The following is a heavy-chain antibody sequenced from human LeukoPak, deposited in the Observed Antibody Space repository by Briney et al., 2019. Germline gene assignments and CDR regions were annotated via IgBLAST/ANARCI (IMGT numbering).Heavy chain of an antibody. CDR3: AKDGNPAYCGGDCYSEDAFDI. D-gene: IGHD2-21*02. CDR2: IIGSGGST. Sequence: GGSLRLSCAASGFTFSSYGMSWVRQAPGKGLEWVSAIIGSGGSTYYADSVKGRFTISRDNSKNTLYLQMNSLRAEDTAVYYCAKDGNPAYCGGDCYSEDAFDIWGQGTMVTVSS. V-gene: IGHV3-23*01. CDR1: GFTFSSYG. J-gene: IGHJ3*02.